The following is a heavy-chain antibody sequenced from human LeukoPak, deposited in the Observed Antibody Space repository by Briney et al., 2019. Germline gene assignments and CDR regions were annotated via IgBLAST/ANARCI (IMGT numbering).Heavy chain of an antibody. J-gene: IGHJ6*03. CDR2: INPSGGST. D-gene: IGHD2-15*01. CDR3: ARGDCSGGSCYLGYYYYYMDV. CDR1: GYTFTTYY. V-gene: IGHV1-46*01. Sequence: ASVKVSCKASGYTFTTYYMHWVRQAPGQGLEWVGIINPSGGSTSYAQKFQGRVTMTRDMSTSTVYMELSSLRSEDTAVYYRARGDCSGGSCYLGYYYYYMDVWGKGTTVTVSS.